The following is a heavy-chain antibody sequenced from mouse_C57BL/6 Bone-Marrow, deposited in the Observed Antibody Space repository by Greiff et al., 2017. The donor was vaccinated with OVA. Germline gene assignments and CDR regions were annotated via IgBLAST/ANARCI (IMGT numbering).Heavy chain of an antibody. CDR3: ARQGWELLGY. CDR1: GFTFSSYG. D-gene: IGHD2-1*01. J-gene: IGHJ2*01. V-gene: IGHV5-6*01. Sequence: EVNVVESGGDLVKPGGSLKLSCAASGFTFSSYGMSWVRQTPDKRLEWVATISSGGSYTYYPDSVKGRVTISRDNAKNTLYLQMSSLKSEDTAMYYCARQGWELLGYWGQGTTLTVAS. CDR2: ISSGGSYT.